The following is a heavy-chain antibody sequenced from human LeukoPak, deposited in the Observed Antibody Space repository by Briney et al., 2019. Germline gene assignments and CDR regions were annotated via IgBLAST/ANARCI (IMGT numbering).Heavy chain of an antibody. CDR2: IYTSGST. V-gene: IGHV4-61*02. CDR1: GGSISSGSYY. J-gene: IGHJ5*02. D-gene: IGHD3-22*01. Sequence: SQTLSLTCTVSGGSISSGSYYWSWIRQPARKGLEWIGRIYTSGSTNYNPSLKSRVTISVDTSKNQFSLKLSSVTAADTAVYYCARDLDYYDSSGYPRSYWFDPWGQGTLVTVSS. CDR3: ARDLDYYDSSGYPRSYWFDP.